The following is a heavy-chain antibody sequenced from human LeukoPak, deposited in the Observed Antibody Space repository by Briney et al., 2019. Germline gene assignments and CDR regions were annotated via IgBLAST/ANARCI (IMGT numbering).Heavy chain of an antibody. V-gene: IGHV3-48*03. Sequence: GGSPRLSCAASGFTFSSYEMNWVRQAPGKGLEWVSYISSSGSTIYYADSVKGRFTISRDNAKNTLYLQMNSLRAEDTAVYYCAKGSEMYYYDSSGYYYGYWGQGTLVTVSS. CDR2: ISSSGSTI. CDR3: AKGSEMYYYDSSGYYYGY. J-gene: IGHJ4*02. CDR1: GFTFSSYE. D-gene: IGHD3-22*01.